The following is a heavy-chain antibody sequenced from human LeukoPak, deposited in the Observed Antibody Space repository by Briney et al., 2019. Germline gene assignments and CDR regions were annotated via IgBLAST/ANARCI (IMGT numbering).Heavy chain of an antibody. Sequence: GGSLRLSCAAPGFTVSNNYMAWVRQAPGKGLEWASVIDSDGSTYYADSVKGRFTISRDNSKNTLFLQMNSLGAEDTAVYYCARTYGYYDYYYGLDVWGQGTTVTVSS. CDR3: ARTYGYYDYYYGLDV. D-gene: IGHD4-17*01. CDR2: IDSDGST. J-gene: IGHJ6*02. CDR1: GFTVSNNY. V-gene: IGHV3-66*01.